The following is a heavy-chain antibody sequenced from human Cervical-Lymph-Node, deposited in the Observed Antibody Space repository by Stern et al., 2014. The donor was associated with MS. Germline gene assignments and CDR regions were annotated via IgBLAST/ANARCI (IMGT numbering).Heavy chain of an antibody. J-gene: IGHJ4*02. V-gene: IGHV3-30*01. CDR3: ARDTAALIDY. Sequence: VQLVESGGGVVQPGRSLRLSCAASGFTLSLYAMHWVRQAPGKGLEWVAVISYDGSKEHYADSVKGRFTISRDNYKNTLFLQMDSLRLEDTAVYYCARDTAALIDYWGQGTLVTVSA. D-gene: IGHD6-13*01. CDR1: GFTLSLYA. CDR2: ISYDGSKE.